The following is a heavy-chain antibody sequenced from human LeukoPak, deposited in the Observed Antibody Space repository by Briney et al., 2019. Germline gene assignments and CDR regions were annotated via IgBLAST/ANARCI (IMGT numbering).Heavy chain of an antibody. CDR2: ISSSSSYT. CDR1: GFTFSDYY. D-gene: IGHD4-17*01. V-gene: IGHV3-11*05. CDR3: ARDRVRVTTVFTWEVYYYGMDV. J-gene: IGHJ6*02. Sequence: PGGSLRLSCAASGFTFSDYYMSWLRQAPGKGLGWVSYISSSSSYTNYADSVKGRFTISRDNAKNSLYLQMNSLRAEDTAVYYCARDRVRVTTVFTWEVYYYGMDVWGQGTTVTVSS.